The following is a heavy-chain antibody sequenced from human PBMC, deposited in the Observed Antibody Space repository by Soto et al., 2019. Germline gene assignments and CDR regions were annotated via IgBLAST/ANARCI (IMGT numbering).Heavy chain of an antibody. D-gene: IGHD4-17*01. J-gene: IGHJ4*02. CDR2: INHSGST. Sequence: ETLSLTCAVYGGSFSGYYWSWIRQPPGKGLEWIGEINHSGSTNCNPSLKSRVTISVDTSKNQFSLKLSSVTAADTAVYYCAREGVLTTVTIDYWGQGTLVTVSS. V-gene: IGHV4-34*01. CDR3: AREGVLTTVTIDY. CDR1: GGSFSGYY.